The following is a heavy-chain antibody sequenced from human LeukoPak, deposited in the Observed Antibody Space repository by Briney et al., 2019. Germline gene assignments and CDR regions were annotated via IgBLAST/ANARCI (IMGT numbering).Heavy chain of an antibody. Sequence: PGGSLRLSCATSGFSFSNYWMNWVRQAPGKGLEWVAIIKADGSEKHYVDSVRGRFTVSRDNAKNSLYPQMSSLRAEDTAVYYCARSNSGPEIWGQGTLVTVSS. CDR1: GFSFSNYW. J-gene: IGHJ4*02. CDR2: IKADGSEK. D-gene: IGHD4-23*01. CDR3: ARSNSGPEI. V-gene: IGHV3-7*01.